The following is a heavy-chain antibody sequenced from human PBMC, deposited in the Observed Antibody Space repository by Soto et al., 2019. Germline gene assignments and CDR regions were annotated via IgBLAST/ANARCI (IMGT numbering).Heavy chain of an antibody. J-gene: IGHJ4*02. V-gene: IGHV3-7*01. Sequence: EVQLVESGGGLVQPGGSLRLSCAASGFTFGTFWMSWVRQAPGKGLEWVANIKEDGGEKYYVDSVKGRFTISRDNAKDSLFLKMNSLRAEDTAVYYCARDFQHYGSENDFWGQGTLVTVSS. D-gene: IGHD3-10*01. CDR3: ARDFQHYGSENDF. CDR1: GFTFGTFW. CDR2: IKEDGGEK.